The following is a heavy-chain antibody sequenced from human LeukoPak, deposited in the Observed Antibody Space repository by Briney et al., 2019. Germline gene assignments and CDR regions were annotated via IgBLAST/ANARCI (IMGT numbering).Heavy chain of an antibody. D-gene: IGHD6-19*01. CDR3: AAWASTEKQWLVDY. CDR1: GGTFSSYA. V-gene: IGHV1-69*13. CDR2: IIPIFGTA. Sequence: SVKVSCKASGGTFSSYAISWVRQAPGQGLEWMGGIIPIFGTANYAQKFQGRVTITADESTSTAYMELSSLRSEDTAVYYCAAWASTEKQWLVDYWGQGTLVTVSS. J-gene: IGHJ4*02.